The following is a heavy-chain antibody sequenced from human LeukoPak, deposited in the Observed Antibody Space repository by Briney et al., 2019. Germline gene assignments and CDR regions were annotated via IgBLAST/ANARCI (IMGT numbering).Heavy chain of an antibody. CDR1: GFTFSSYG. V-gene: IGHV3-30*02. Sequence: GGSLRLSCAASGFTFSSYGMHWVRQAPGKGLEWVAFIRYDGSNKYYADSVKGRFTISRDNSKNTLYLQMNSLRAEDTAVYYCAKVGVAGTGYYFDYWGQGTLVTVSS. J-gene: IGHJ4*02. D-gene: IGHD6-19*01. CDR3: AKVGVAGTGYYFDY. CDR2: IRYDGSNK.